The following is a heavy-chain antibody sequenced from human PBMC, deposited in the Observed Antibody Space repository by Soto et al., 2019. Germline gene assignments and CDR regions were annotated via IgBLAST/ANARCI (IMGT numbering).Heavy chain of an antibody. Sequence: ASVKVSCKASGYTFTSYAMHWVRQAPGQRLEWMGWINAGNGNTKYSQKFQGRVTITRDTSASTAYMELSSLRFEDTAVYYCAVGGVPAAITYYYGTDVWGQGTTVTVSS. J-gene: IGHJ6*02. CDR3: AVGGVPAAITYYYGTDV. CDR2: INAGNGNT. V-gene: IGHV1-3*01. CDR1: GYTFTSYA. D-gene: IGHD2-2*02.